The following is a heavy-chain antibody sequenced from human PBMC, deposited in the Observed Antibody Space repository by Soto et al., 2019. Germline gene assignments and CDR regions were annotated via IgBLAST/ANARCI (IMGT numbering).Heavy chain of an antibody. D-gene: IGHD2-15*01. J-gene: IGHJ4*01. Sequence: PGGSLRLSCAASGFTFGYYWMIWVRQAPGKGLEWLATIKWDASEKKYVDSVKGRFTMSRDNAKNSVYLQLNSVTPEDTAVYYCARELGVEVAFDSWGHGTLVTVS. CDR3: ARELGVEVAFDS. V-gene: IGHV3-7*01. CDR2: IKWDASEK. CDR1: GFTFGYYW.